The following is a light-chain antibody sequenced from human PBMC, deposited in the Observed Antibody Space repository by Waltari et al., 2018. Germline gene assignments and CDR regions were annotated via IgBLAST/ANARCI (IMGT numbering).Light chain of an antibody. J-gene: IGKJ1*01. Sequence: IVFTQSPDTLSLSPGERASLSCRPSQSVIRYLAWYQQKPGQAPRILIYDASKRATDIPARFSGSASGTDFTLTISSLEPEDSAVYYCQQRDNWPGTFGQGTRVEIK. CDR1: QSVIRY. CDR2: DAS. V-gene: IGKV3-11*01. CDR3: QQRDNWPGT.